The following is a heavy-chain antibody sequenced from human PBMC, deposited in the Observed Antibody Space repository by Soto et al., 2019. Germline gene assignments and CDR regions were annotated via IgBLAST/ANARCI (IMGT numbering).Heavy chain of an antibody. CDR1: GFTFSSYS. Sequence: GGPLRLSCAASGFTFSSYSMNWVRQAPGKGLEWVSYISSSSSTIYYADSVKGRFTISRDNAKNSLYLQMNSLRAEDTAVYYCARDLVQVVVITPPGYYGMDVWGQGTTVTVSS. D-gene: IGHD3-22*01. CDR3: ARDLVQVVVITPPGYYGMDV. V-gene: IGHV3-48*01. J-gene: IGHJ6*02. CDR2: ISSSSSTI.